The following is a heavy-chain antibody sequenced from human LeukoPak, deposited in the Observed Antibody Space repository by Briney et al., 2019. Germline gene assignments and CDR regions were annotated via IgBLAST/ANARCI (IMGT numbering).Heavy chain of an antibody. D-gene: IGHD5-18*01. CDR3: TTWIQLWSGFDY. CDR1: GFTFSNAW. Sequence: GGSLRLSCAASGFTFSNAWMSWVRQAPGKGLEWVGRIKSKTDGGTTDYAAPVKGRFTISRDDSKNTLYLQMNSLKTEDTAVYYCTTWIQLWSGFDYWGQGTLVTVSS. J-gene: IGHJ4*02. CDR2: IKSKTDGGTT. V-gene: IGHV3-15*01.